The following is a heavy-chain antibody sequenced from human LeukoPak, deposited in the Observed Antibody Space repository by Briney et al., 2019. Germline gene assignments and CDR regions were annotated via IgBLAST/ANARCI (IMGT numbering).Heavy chain of an antibody. J-gene: IGHJ4*02. CDR2: ISSAANTI. Sequence: GGSLRLSCAASGFTFSSHGMNWVRQAPGKGLEWVSDISSAANTIHYADSVKGRFTISRDNAKNSLYLQMNSLRAEDTAVYYCARDTAVAGPYYFDYWGQGTLVTVFS. CDR1: GFTFSSHG. V-gene: IGHV3-48*04. CDR3: ARDTAVAGPYYFDY. D-gene: IGHD6-19*01.